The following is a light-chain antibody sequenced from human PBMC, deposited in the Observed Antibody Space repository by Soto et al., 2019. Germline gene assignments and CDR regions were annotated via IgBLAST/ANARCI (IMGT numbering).Light chain of an antibody. CDR2: KAS. J-gene: IGKJ5*01. CDR3: QQYYSYSIT. Sequence: DISMTQTPSTLSASVGDRVTLTCRASQSISSWLAWYQQKPGKAPKLLIYKASSLESGVPSRFSGSGSGTEFTLTISSLQPDDFATYYCQQYYSYSITFGQGTRLEIK. V-gene: IGKV1-5*03. CDR1: QSISSW.